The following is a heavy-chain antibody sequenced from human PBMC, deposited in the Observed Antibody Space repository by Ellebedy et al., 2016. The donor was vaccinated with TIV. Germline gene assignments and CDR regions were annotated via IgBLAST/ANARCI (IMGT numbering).Heavy chain of an antibody. CDR3: ARMYSSSWYPGYYYYMDV. D-gene: IGHD6-13*01. J-gene: IGHJ6*03. Sequence: ASVKVSCXASGYTFTSYDINWVRQATGQGLEWMGWMNPNSGNTGYAQKFQGRVTMTRNTSISTAYMELSSLRSEDTAVYYCARMYSSSWYPGYYYYMDVWGKGTTVTVSS. V-gene: IGHV1-8*01. CDR1: GYTFTSYD. CDR2: MNPNSGNT.